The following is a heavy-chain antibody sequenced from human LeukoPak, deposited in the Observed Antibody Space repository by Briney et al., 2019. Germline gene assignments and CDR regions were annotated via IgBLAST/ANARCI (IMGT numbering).Heavy chain of an antibody. Sequence: KPGGSLRLSCAASGFTFSDYYMSWIRQAPGKGLEWVSYISSSGSTIYYADSVEGRFTISRDNAKNSLYLQMNSLRAEDTAVYYCASPGHRGSGWYRYWGQGTLVTVSS. V-gene: IGHV3-11*01. CDR1: GFTFSDYY. CDR3: ASPGHRGSGWYRY. CDR2: ISSSGSTI. J-gene: IGHJ4*02. D-gene: IGHD6-19*01.